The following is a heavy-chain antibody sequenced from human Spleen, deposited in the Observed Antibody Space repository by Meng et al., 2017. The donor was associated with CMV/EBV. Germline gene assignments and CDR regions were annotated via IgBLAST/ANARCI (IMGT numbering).Heavy chain of an antibody. D-gene: IGHD1-14*01. V-gene: IGHV4-61*01. CDR1: GGSVSSGSYY. J-gene: IGHJ5*02. CDR2: IYYSGST. Sequence: TCTVSGGSVSSGSYYWSWIRQPPGKGLEWIGYIYYSGSTNYNPSLKSRVTISVDTSKNQFSLKLSSVTAADTAVYYCARATPRKWFDPWGQGTLVTVSS. CDR3: ARATPRKWFDP.